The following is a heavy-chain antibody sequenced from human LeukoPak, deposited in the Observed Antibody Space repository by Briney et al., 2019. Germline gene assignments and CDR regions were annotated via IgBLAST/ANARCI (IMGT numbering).Heavy chain of an antibody. Sequence: ASVKVSFKSSGYTFTGYYMRWVRQAPGQGLEWMGWIIPNSGGTNYAQKFQGRATMTRDTSITTAYMELSRLRSDDTAVYYCARGTMYYYGSIGYYLDYWGQGTLVTVSS. CDR1: GYTFTGYY. J-gene: IGHJ4*02. CDR2: IIPNSGGT. CDR3: ARGTMYYYGSIGYYLDY. D-gene: IGHD3-22*01. V-gene: IGHV1-2*02.